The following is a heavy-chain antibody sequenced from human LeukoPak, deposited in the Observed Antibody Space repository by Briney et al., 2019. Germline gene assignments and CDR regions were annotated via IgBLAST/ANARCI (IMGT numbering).Heavy chain of an antibody. CDR1: GFTFTSYA. D-gene: IGHD3-10*01. CDR2: ITSNGATS. CDR3: AKGPHHHYGSLMATQPNWFDP. V-gene: IGHV3-64*01. Sequence: GGSLRLSCAVSGFTFTSYAMYWIRQAPGKGLEYVSAITSNGATSYYANSVKGRFTISRDTSKDTLYLQMGSLRPEDMAVYYCAKGPHHHYGSLMATQPNWFDPWGQGTLVTVSS. J-gene: IGHJ5*02.